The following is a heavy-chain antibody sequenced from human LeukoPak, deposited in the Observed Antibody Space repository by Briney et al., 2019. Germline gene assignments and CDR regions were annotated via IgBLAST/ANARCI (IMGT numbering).Heavy chain of an antibody. CDR2: INPFDGDT. Sequence: ASVKVSCKTSGYSFISYYIHWVRQAPGQGLEWMGIINPFDGDTTYSQSLQGRVIMTGDTSTTTVYMEVSSMTSDDTAVYYCARDTSVAAGAPSSFDIWGKGAMVTVS. CDR3: ARDTSVAAGAPSSFDI. J-gene: IGHJ3*02. CDR1: GYSFISYY. D-gene: IGHD6-13*01. V-gene: IGHV1-46*01.